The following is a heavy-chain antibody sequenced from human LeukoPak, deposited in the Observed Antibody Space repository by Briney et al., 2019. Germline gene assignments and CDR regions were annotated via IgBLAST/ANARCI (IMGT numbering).Heavy chain of an antibody. CDR3: ATSQDSSSWYFWRRDWFDP. V-gene: IGHV4-38-2*02. Sequence: SETLSLTCTVSGYSISSGYYWGWIRQPPGKGLEWIGSIYHSGSTYYNPSLKSRVTISVDTSKNQFSLKLSSVTAADTAVYYCATSQDSSSWYFWRRDWFDPWGQGTLVTVSS. J-gene: IGHJ5*02. CDR1: GYSISSGYY. D-gene: IGHD6-13*01. CDR2: IYHSGST.